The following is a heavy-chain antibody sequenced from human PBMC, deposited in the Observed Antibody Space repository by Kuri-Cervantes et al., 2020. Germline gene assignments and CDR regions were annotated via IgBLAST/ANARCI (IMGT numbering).Heavy chain of an antibody. D-gene: IGHD2-2*01. CDR1: GYTFTSYY. J-gene: IGHJ6*03. CDR2: INPSGDST. Sequence: ASVKVSCKASGYTFTSYYMHWVRQAPGQGLEWMGIINPSGDSTSYAQKFQGRVTMTRDTSTSTAYMELSSLRSEDTAVYYCGTSCYGEYYYYMDVWGKGTTVTVSS. CDR3: GTSCYGEYYYYMDV. V-gene: IGHV1-46*01.